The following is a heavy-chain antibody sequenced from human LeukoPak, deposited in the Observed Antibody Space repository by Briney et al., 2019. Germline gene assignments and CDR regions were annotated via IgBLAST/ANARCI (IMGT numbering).Heavy chain of an antibody. Sequence: HPGGSLRLSCAASGSTFSSYGMHWGRQAPGKGLGWVAVISYDGSNKYYAESVKGRFTISRDNSKNTLYLQMNSLRAEDTAVYYCAKDRGAYWGQGTLVTVSS. CDR3: AKDRGAY. J-gene: IGHJ4*02. CDR2: ISYDGSNK. V-gene: IGHV3-30*18. CDR1: GSTFSSYG.